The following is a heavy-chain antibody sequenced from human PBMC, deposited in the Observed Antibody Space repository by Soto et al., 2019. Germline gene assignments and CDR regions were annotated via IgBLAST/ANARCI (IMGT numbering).Heavy chain of an antibody. CDR2: INPSGGST. CDR1: GYTFTSYY. D-gene: IGHD3-22*01. CDR3: ARGSSNFYYYDSSGNYDY. Sequence: ASLKVSCKASGYTFTSYYIHWVRQAPGQGLEWMGIINPSGGSTSYAQKFQGRVTMTRDTSTSTVYMELSSLRSEDTAVYYCARGSSNFYYYDSSGNYDYWGQGTLVTVSS. J-gene: IGHJ4*02. V-gene: IGHV1-46*01.